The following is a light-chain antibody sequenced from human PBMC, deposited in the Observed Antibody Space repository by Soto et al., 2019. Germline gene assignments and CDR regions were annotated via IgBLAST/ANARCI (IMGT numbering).Light chain of an antibody. J-gene: IGKJ2*01. V-gene: IGKV3-20*01. CDR2: GTS. CDR1: QGVSSNS. CDR3: QQFTSSPT. Sequence: EIVLAQSPGTLSLSPGERATLSCRASQGVSSNSLAWYQQKPGQAPRLLIYGTSSRATGIPDRFSGSGSGTDFPLTISRLEHEDFAVYYCQQFTSSPTFGQGTKLEIK.